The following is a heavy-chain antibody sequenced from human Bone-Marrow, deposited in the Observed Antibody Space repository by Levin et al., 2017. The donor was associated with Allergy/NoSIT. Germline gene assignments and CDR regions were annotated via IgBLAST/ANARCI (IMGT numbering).Heavy chain of an antibody. CDR2: ISYDGSNK. CDR1: GFTFSSYA. Sequence: GGSLRLSCAASGFTFSSYAMHWVRQAPGKGLEWVAVISYDGSNKYYADSVKGRFTISRDNSKNTLYLQMNSLRAEDTAVYYCARGAYYYDSSGSPKAFDIWGQGTMVTVSS. CDR3: ARGAYYYDSSGSPKAFDI. D-gene: IGHD3-22*01. V-gene: IGHV3-30-3*01. J-gene: IGHJ3*02.